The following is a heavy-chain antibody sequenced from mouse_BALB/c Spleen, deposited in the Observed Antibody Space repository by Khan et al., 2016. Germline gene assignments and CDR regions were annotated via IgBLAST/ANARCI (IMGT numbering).Heavy chain of an antibody. CDR1: GYTFTNYG. J-gene: IGHJ2*01. V-gene: IGHV9-3*02. Sequence: QIQLVQSGPELKKPGETVKISCKASGYTFTNYGMNWVKQAPGKGLKWMGWINTNTGEPTYAEEFKGRFALSLETSASTSSLQVNNLKNRNSGTYFCAKSVGNVGYWGRGTTLTVSS. D-gene: IGHD2-1*01. CDR2: INTNTGEP. CDR3: AKSVGNVGY.